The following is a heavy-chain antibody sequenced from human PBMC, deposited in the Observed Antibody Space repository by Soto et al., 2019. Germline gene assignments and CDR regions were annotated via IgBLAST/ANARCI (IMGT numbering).Heavy chain of an antibody. CDR1: GFTFRDHG. D-gene: IGHD3-3*01. CDR3: ARDRNDFWSGYYTSPWFDP. Sequence: PGGSLRLSCATSGFTFRDHGMSWVRQAPGKGLDWVAVISYDGSNKYYADSVKGRFTISRDNSKNTLYLQMNSLRAEDTAVYYCARDRNDFWSGYYTSPWFDPWGQGTLVTVSS. CDR2: ISYDGSNK. V-gene: IGHV3-30*19. J-gene: IGHJ5*02.